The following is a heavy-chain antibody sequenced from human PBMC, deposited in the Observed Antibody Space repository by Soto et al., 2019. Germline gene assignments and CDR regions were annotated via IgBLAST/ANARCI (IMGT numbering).Heavy chain of an antibody. Sequence: SGGSLRLSCAASGFTFSSYAMSWARQAPGKGLEWVSAISGSGGSTYYADSVKGRFTISRDNSKNTLYLQMNSLRAEDTAVYYCAKATRGSTYYYDSSGYYGDYYYYYGMDVWGQGTTVTVSS. CDR1: GFTFSSYA. D-gene: IGHD3-22*01. CDR3: AKATRGSTYYYDSSGYYGDYYYYYGMDV. CDR2: ISGSGGST. V-gene: IGHV3-23*01. J-gene: IGHJ6*02.